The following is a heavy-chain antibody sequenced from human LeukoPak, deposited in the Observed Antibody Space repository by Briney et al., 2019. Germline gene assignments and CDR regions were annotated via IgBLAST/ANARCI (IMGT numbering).Heavy chain of an antibody. CDR3: AKANWVSNADAVL. CDR2: LRGNGDT. CDR1: GFTFSSYA. D-gene: IGHD1-1*01. J-gene: IGHJ4*02. V-gene: IGHV3-23*01. Sequence: GGSLRLSCAASGFTFSSYAMSWVREAPARGLEWVSSLRGNGDTFYADSVKGRFTLSRDDSRNTVYLQLNKLRVEDTAVYYCAKANWVSNADAVLWGQGTVVTVSS.